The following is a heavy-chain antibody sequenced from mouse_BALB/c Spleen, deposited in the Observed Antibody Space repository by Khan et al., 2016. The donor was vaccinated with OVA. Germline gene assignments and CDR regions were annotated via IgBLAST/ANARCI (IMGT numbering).Heavy chain of an antibody. V-gene: IGHV4-1*02. CDR1: GFDFSRYW. J-gene: IGHJ3*01. CDR3: ARQGPYYGSSWFAY. Sequence: EVKLLESGGGLVQPGGSLKLSCAASGFDFSRYWLSWVRHAPGKGLEWIGEINPDSSTINYTPSLKDKFIISRDNAQNTLFLQMSKVRSEDTALYYCARQGPYYGSSWFAYWGQGTLVTVSA. CDR2: INPDSSTI. D-gene: IGHD1-1*01.